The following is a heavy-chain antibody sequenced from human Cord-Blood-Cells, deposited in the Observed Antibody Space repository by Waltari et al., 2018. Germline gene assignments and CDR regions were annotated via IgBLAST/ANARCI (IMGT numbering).Heavy chain of an antibody. J-gene: IGHJ5*02. D-gene: IGHD2-2*01. Sequence: QLRLVKYGGEESKPRFSAKHSCKASGGTFSSSAFVGVRQAPVQGLEWMGGIIPIFGTANYAQKFQGRVTITADESTSTAYMELSSLRSEDTAVYYCARDRVVPAAYNWFDPWGQGTLVTVSS. V-gene: IGHV1-69*01. CDR1: GGTFSSSA. CDR2: IIPIFGTA. CDR3: ARDRVVPAAYNWFDP.